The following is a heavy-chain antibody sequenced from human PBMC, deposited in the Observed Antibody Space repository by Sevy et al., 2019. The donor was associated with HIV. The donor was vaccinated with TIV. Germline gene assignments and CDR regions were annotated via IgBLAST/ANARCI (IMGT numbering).Heavy chain of an antibody. Sequence: ASVKVSCKVSGSTLTALSMHWVRQAPGKGLEWMGRFDPEDGETIYAQKFQGRVIMTGDTSTDTAYVDLSNLRSEDTAVYYCASAREYYSDNSGYLDYWGQGTLVTVSS. V-gene: IGHV1-24*01. CDR2: FDPEDGET. CDR3: ASAREYYSDNSGYLDY. D-gene: IGHD3-22*01. CDR1: GSTLTALS. J-gene: IGHJ4*02.